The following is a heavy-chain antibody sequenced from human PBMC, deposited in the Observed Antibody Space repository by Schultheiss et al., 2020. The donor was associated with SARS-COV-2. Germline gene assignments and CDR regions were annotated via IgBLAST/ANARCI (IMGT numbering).Heavy chain of an antibody. Sequence: TLSLTCTVSGGSINSGGYYWSWIRQHPGKGLEWIGYIYYSGDTYYNPSLKSRVTISVDTSKNQFSLKLSSVTAAYTAVYYCAREHCSGGSCLVDYWGQGTLVTVSS. D-gene: IGHD2-15*01. CDR1: GGSINSGGYY. J-gene: IGHJ4*02. CDR2: IYYSGDT. CDR3: AREHCSGGSCLVDY. V-gene: IGHV4-31*03.